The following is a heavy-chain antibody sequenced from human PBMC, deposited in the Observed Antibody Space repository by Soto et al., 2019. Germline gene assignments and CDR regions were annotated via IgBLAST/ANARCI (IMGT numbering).Heavy chain of an antibody. CDR3: ARDTMIFGVVHFDY. Sequence: QVQLVQSGAEVKKPGASVKVSCKASGYTFTSYGISWVRQAPGQGLEWMGWITVYNGNTIYAQKLQGRVTMTTDTSTSTAYRELRSLRSDDTAVYYCARDTMIFGVVHFDYWGQGTLVTVSS. V-gene: IGHV1-18*04. D-gene: IGHD3-3*01. CDR2: ITVYNGNT. CDR1: GYTFTSYG. J-gene: IGHJ4*02.